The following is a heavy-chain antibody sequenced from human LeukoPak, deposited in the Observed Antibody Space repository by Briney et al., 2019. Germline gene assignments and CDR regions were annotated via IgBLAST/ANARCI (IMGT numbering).Heavy chain of an antibody. CDR1: GYTFTSYD. CDR3: ARGMGSSSQGAYYYYYMDV. Sequence: GASVKVSCKASGYTFTSYDINWVRQATGQGLEWMGWMNPNSGNTGYAQKFQGRVTMTRNTSISTAYMELSSLRSEDTAVYYCARGMGSSSQGAYYYYYMDVWGKGTTVTVSS. V-gene: IGHV1-8*01. J-gene: IGHJ6*03. D-gene: IGHD6-6*01. CDR2: MNPNSGNT.